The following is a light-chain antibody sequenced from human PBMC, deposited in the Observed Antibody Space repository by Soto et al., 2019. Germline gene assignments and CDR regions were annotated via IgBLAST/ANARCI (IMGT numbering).Light chain of an antibody. CDR2: AAS. Sequence: DIQMTQSPSSLSVFVGDRVTITCRASQSITNYLNWYQQKPGKAPKLLVYAASSLQSGVPSRFSGNGSGPDFTLTISSLQPEDFASYSCQQSDSYPYTFGEGNKLEIK. J-gene: IGKJ2*01. V-gene: IGKV1-39*01. CDR1: QSITNY. CDR3: QQSDSYPYT.